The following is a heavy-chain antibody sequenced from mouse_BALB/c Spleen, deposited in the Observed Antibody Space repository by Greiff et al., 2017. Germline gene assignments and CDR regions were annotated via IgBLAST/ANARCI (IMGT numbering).Heavy chain of an antibody. CDR2: IYPGSGST. V-gene: IGHV1S22*01. CDR3: TRSITTVEGGFAY. CDR1: GYTFTSYW. Sequence: LKQPGSELVRPGASVKLSCKASGYTFTSYWMHWVKQRPGQGLEWIGNIYPGSGSTNYDEKFKSKATLTVDTSSSTAYMQLSSLTSEDSAVYYCTRSITTVEGGFAYWGQGTLVTVSA. D-gene: IGHD1-1*01. J-gene: IGHJ3*01.